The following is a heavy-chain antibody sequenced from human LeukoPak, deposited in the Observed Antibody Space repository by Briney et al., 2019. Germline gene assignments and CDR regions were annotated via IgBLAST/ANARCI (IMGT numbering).Heavy chain of an antibody. J-gene: IGHJ4*02. V-gene: IGHV4-31*03. CDR2: IYYSRST. Sequence: PSETLSLTCTVSGGSISRGGYYWSWIRQHPGKGLEWIGYIYYSRSTYYNPSLKSRVTISVDTSKNQFSLKLNSVTVADTAVYYCARGLPYDSSGYYLDGFDHWGQGTLVTVSS. CDR3: ARGLPYDSSGYYLDGFDH. CDR1: GGSISRGGYY. D-gene: IGHD3-22*01.